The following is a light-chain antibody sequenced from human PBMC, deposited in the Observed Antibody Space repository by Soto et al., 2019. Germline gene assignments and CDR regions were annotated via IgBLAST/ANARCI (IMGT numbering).Light chain of an antibody. CDR2: WAS. V-gene: IGKV4-1*01. CDR3: QQYHSSPLT. Sequence: DIVMTQSPDSLAVSLGERATINCKSSQSVLYSSNNKNYLAWYQQKPGQPPKLLIYWASTRESGVPDRFSGSGSGTDFILTISSLQAEDVAVYYCQQYHSSPLTFGGGTKVEIK. J-gene: IGKJ4*01. CDR1: QSVLYSSNNKNY.